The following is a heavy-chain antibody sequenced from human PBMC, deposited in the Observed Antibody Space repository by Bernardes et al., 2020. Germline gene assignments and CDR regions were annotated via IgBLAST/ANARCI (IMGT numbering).Heavy chain of an antibody. CDR3: ARGELGIFNALDY. Sequence: SEPLSLTCAVYGGSFSGYYWSWIRQRPGKGLEWIGEINHSGSTNYNPSLKSRVTISVDTSKNQFSLKLSSVTAADTAVYYCARGELGIFNALDYWGQGTLVTVSS. V-gene: IGHV4-34*01. D-gene: IGHD7-27*01. CDR2: INHSGST. CDR1: GGSFSGYY. J-gene: IGHJ4*02.